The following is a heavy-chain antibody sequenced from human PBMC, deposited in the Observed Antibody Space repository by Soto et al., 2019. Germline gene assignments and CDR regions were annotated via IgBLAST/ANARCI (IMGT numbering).Heavy chain of an antibody. J-gene: IGHJ4*02. CDR2: INAGNGNT. Sequence: ASVKVSCKASGYTFTSYAMHWVRQAPGQRLEWMGWINAGNGNTKYSQKFQGRVTITRDTSASTAYMELSSLRSEDTAVYYCARAPGIFVVVVAAVLFDYWGQGTLVTVSS. CDR1: GYTFTSYA. D-gene: IGHD2-15*01. CDR3: ARAPGIFVVVVAAVLFDY. V-gene: IGHV1-3*01.